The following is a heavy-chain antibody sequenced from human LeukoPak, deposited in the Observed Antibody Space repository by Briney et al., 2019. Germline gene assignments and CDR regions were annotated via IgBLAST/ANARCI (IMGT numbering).Heavy chain of an antibody. V-gene: IGHV1-24*01. CDR2: FDPEYGET. D-gene: IGHD3-22*01. CDR3: ATAGFNYYDSSGYSFDY. Sequence: ASVKVSCKASGYTFTSYGISWVRQAPGKGLEWMGGFDPEYGETIYSQKFQGRITMTEDTSTDTAYMELSSLRSEDTAVYYCATAGFNYYDSSGYSFDYWGQGTLVTVSS. CDR1: GYTFTSYG. J-gene: IGHJ4*02.